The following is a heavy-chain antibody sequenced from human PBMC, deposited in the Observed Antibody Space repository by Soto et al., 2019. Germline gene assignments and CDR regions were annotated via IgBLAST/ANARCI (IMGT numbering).Heavy chain of an antibody. V-gene: IGHV1-2*02. CDR2: VNPDSGAT. CDR1: GYTLKGYY. D-gene: IGHD3-3*01. CDR3: ARGTPYYDFWSGYAFDL. Sequence: ASVKVSCKASGYTLKGYYIHWVRQAPGQGLEWMGWVNPDSGATNYTQKFQDRVTMTRDTSITTAYMELSSLTSDDTAVYYCARGTPYYDFWSGYAFDLWGQGTLVTVSS. J-gene: IGHJ4*02.